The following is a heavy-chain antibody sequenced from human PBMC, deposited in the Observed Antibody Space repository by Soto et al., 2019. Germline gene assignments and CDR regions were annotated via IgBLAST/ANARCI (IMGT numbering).Heavy chain of an antibody. V-gene: IGHV4-31*03. CDR2: IYYSGST. CDR3: PSVPGGGVPAFDI. J-gene: IGHJ3*02. CDR1: GGSISSISSGGYY. D-gene: IGHD3-16*01. Sequence: PSETLSLTCTVSGGSISSISSGGYYWSWIRQHPGRGLEWIGYIYYSGSTYYTPSLKSRVSMSVDTSKNQFSLKLTSVTAADSSVYYCPSVPGGGVPAFDIWGQGTMVTVSS.